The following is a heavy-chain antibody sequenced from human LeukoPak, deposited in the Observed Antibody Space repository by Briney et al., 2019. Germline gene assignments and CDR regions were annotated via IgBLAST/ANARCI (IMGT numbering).Heavy chain of an antibody. V-gene: IGHV3-23*01. D-gene: IGHD3-22*01. CDR1: GFTFSSYA. CDR3: AKESYDSSGYYLLDY. J-gene: IGHJ4*02. CDR2: ISGSGGST. Sequence: GRSLRLSCAASGFTFSSYAMSWVRQAPGKGLEWVSAISGSGGSTYYADSVKGRFTISRDNSKNTLYLQMNSLRAEDTAVYYCAKESYDSSGYYLLDYWGQGTLVTVSS.